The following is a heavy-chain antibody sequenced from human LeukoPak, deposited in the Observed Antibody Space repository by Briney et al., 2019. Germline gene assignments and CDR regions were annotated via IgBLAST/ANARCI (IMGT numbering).Heavy chain of an antibody. CDR1: GDSISSYN. J-gene: IGHJ4*02. V-gene: IGHV4-4*09. Sequence: SETLSLTCTVSGDSISSYNWSWIRQPPGKGLERMGYIYTSGGTNYIPSLKPRATISIDTSKTQFSLNLSSVPAADSAVYYCARLTRLSTSPDRYYLDYWGQGTLVTVSS. D-gene: IGHD6-6*01. CDR3: ARLTRLSTSPDRYYLDY. CDR2: IYTSGGT.